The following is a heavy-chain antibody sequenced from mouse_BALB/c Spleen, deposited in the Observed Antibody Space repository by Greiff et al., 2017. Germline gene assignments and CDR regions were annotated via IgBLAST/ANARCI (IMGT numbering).Heavy chain of an antibody. Sequence: VKLMESGPEVVRPGVSVKISCKGSGYTFTDYAMHWVKQSHAKSLEWIGVISTYNGNTNYNQKFKGKATMTVDKSSSTAYMELARLTSEDSAIYYCARRGLLHYYAMDYWGQGTSVTVSS. D-gene: IGHD2-3*01. V-gene: IGHV1-67*01. J-gene: IGHJ4*01. CDR1: GYTFTDYA. CDR3: ARRGLLHYYAMDY. CDR2: ISTYNGNT.